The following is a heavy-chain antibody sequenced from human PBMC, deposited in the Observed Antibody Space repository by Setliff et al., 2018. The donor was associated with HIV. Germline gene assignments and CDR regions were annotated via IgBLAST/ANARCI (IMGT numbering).Heavy chain of an antibody. D-gene: IGHD3-10*01. J-gene: IGHJ4*02. V-gene: IGHV3-11*04. CDR1: GFRFSDYY. CDR3: ARDIPPEYYYGSGRGFDY. CDR2: ISSSGRTI. Sequence: PGGSLRLSCAASGFRFSDYYMNWIRQAPGKGLEWISSISSSGRTIKYADSVKGRFTISRDNAKRSLYLQMNSLRVEDTAVYYCARDIPPEYYYGSGRGFDYWGQGTLVTVSS.